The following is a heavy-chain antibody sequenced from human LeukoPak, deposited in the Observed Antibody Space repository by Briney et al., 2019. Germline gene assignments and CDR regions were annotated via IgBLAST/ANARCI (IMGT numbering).Heavy chain of an antibody. CDR3: TTAPIVGATHFGY. Sequence: PGGSLRLSCAASGFTFSNAWMSWVRQAPGKGLEWVGRIKSKTDGGTTDYAAPVKGRFTISRDDSKNTLYPQMNSLKTEDTAVYYCTTAPIVGATHFGYWGQGTLVTVPS. D-gene: IGHD1-26*01. CDR2: IKSKTDGGTT. CDR1: GFTFSNAW. J-gene: IGHJ4*02. V-gene: IGHV3-15*01.